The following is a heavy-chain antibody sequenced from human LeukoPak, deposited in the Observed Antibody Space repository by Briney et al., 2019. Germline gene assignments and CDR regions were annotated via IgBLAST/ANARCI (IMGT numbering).Heavy chain of an antibody. V-gene: IGHV1-18*01. CDR1: GYTFTSYG. J-gene: IGHJ6*02. CDR3: ASSTMVRGVPYGMDV. Sequence: GASVKVSCKASGYTFTSYGISWVRQAPGQGLEWMGWISAYNGNTNYAQKLQGRVTMTTDTSTSTAYMELRSLRSDGTAVYYCASSTMVRGVPYGMDVWGQGTTVTVSS. D-gene: IGHD3-10*01. CDR2: ISAYNGNT.